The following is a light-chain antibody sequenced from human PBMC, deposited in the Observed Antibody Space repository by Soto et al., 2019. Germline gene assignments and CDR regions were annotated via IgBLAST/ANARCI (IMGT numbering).Light chain of an antibody. CDR2: AAS. Sequence: AIQMTQSPSSLSASVGDRVTITCRASQDIRNELGWYQQKPGKAPKLLIFAASSLHSGVPSRFSGSGSGTDFTLTISSLQPEDFATYYCLQEYNYPWTFGQGTKVEVK. J-gene: IGKJ1*01. V-gene: IGKV1-6*01. CDR3: LQEYNYPWT. CDR1: QDIRNE.